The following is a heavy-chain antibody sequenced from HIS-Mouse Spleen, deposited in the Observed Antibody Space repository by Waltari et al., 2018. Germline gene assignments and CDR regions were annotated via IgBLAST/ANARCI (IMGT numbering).Heavy chain of an antibody. CDR3: ARAHRPLGGCYYYGMDV. Sequence: QVQLVQSGAEVKKPGASVKVSCKASGYTFTSYGISWVRQAPGKGLEWMGWISAYNGNTNYAQKLQGRVTMTTDTSTSTAYMELRSLRSDDTAVYYCARAHRPLGGCYYYGMDVWGQGTTVTVSS. D-gene: IGHD1-26*01. J-gene: IGHJ6*02. CDR2: ISAYNGNT. V-gene: IGHV1-18*01. CDR1: GYTFTSYG.